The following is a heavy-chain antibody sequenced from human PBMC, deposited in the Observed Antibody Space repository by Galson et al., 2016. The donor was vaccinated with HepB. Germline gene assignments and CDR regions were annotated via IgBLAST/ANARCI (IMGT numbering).Heavy chain of an antibody. CDR3: ARLARGGPFDC. J-gene: IGHJ4*01. CDR1: GYMFDNFW. D-gene: IGHD3-10*01. CDR2: IYPEDLDV. V-gene: IGHV5-51*03. Sequence: SGAEVKKPGESLKISCQTSGYMFDNFWIAWVRQMPGKGLEWMGSIYPEDLDVRYSPSFQGQVTISADTSISTAYLQWSSLKASDIAAYYCARLARGGPFDCWGHGTLVTVSS.